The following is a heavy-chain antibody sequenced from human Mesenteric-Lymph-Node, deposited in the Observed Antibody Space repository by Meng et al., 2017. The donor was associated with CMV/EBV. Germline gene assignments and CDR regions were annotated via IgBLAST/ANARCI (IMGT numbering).Heavy chain of an antibody. J-gene: IGHJ4*02. V-gene: IGHV3-23*01. D-gene: IGHD1-1*01. Sequence: GESLKISCAASGFTFGTYGMSWVRQAPGTGLEWVSAISGSAAGTYYADSVKGRFTISRDNSKNTLYLQMNSLRAEDTDVYYCARRGMYTPRPDFDYWGQGTLVTVSS. CDR2: ISGSAAGT. CDR3: ARRGMYTPRPDFDY. CDR1: GFTFGTYG.